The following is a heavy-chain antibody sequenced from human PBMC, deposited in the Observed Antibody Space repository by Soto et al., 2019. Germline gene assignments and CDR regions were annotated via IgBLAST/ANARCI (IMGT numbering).Heavy chain of an antibody. CDR1: GYTFTSYG. Sequence: ASVKVSCKASGYTFTSYGISWVRQAPGQGLERMGWISAYNGNTNYAQKLQGRVTMTTDTSTSTAYMELRSLRSDDTAVYYCARETYGDYDDRWFDPWGQGTLVTVSS. J-gene: IGHJ5*02. CDR3: ARETYGDYDDRWFDP. D-gene: IGHD4-17*01. V-gene: IGHV1-18*01. CDR2: ISAYNGNT.